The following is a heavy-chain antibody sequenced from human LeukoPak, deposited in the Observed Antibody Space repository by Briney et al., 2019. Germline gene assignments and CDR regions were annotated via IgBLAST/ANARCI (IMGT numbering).Heavy chain of an antibody. CDR2: TYYRSKWYS. V-gene: IGHV6-1*01. CDR1: GDSVSTDSAG. Sequence: SQTLSLTCAISGDSVSTDSAGWNWIRQSPSRGLEWLGRTYYRSKWYSDYALSVKSRIIIIPDTSKNQFSLRLNSVTPEDTAVYYCTRGFSHALDIWGQGTMVTVSS. J-gene: IGHJ3*02. D-gene: IGHD3-10*01. CDR3: TRGFSHALDI.